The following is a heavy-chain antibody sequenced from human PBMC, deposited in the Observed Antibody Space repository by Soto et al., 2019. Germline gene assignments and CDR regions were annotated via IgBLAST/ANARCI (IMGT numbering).Heavy chain of an antibody. V-gene: IGHV1-3*01. CDR3: AREAWEYCGGDCYMDY. Sequence: ASVKVSCKASGYTFTSYAMHWVRQAPGQGLEWMGWINAGNGNTKYSQKFQGRVTITRDTSASTAYMELSSLRSEDTAVYYCAREAWEYCGGDCYMDYWGQGTLVTVSS. D-gene: IGHD2-21*02. J-gene: IGHJ4*02. CDR2: INAGNGNT. CDR1: GYTFTSYA.